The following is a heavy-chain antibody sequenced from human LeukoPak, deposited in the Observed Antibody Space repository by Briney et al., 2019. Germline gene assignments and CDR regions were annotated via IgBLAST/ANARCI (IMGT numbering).Heavy chain of an antibody. CDR1: GFTFDDYA. CDR3: AKDPYYGSGGFDY. CDR2: ISWNSGSI. Sequence: PGGSLRLSCAASGFTFDDYAMHWVRQAPGKGLEWVSGISWNSGSIGYADSVKGRFTISRDNAKNSLYLQMNSLRAEDTALYYCAKDPYYGSGGFDYWGQGTLVTVSS. D-gene: IGHD3-10*01. V-gene: IGHV3-9*01. J-gene: IGHJ4*02.